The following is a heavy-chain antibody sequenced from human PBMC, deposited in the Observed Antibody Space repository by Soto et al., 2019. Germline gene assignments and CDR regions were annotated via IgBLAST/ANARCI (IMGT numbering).Heavy chain of an antibody. V-gene: IGHV1-69*16. Sequence: QVQLVQSGAEVKEPGSSVRVSCKASGGSFSNFIMNWVRQTPGQGLEWMGGIVPMLGTPTYAEKFKGRVTIFATASTSTAYMESPSLSSEDTAIYYCAINGTYGTSLSHYTGMDVWGQGTTVTVS. J-gene: IGHJ6*02. CDR3: AINGTYGTSLSHYTGMDV. CDR1: GGSFSNFI. CDR2: IVPMLGTP. D-gene: IGHD1-20*01.